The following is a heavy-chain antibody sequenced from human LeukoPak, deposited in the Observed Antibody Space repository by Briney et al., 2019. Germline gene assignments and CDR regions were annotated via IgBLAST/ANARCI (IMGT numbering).Heavy chain of an antibody. V-gene: IGHV1-18*01. D-gene: IGHD3-9*01. CDR1: GYTFTSYG. CDR2: ISAYNGNT. Sequence: ASVKVSCKASGYTFTSYGISWVRQAPGQGLEWMGWISAYNGNTNYAQKFQGRVTMTRNTSISTAYMELSSLRSEDTAVYYCATDRPIPVVFDGVDAFDIWGQGTMVTVSS. CDR3: ATDRPIPVVFDGVDAFDI. J-gene: IGHJ3*02.